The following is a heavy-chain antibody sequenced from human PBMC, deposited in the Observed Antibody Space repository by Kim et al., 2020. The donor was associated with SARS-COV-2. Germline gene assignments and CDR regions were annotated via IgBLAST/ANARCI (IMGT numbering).Heavy chain of an antibody. Sequence: GGSLRLSCAASGFTFSSYSMNWVRQAPGKGLEWVSSISSSSSYIYYADSVKGRFTISRDNAKNSLYLQMNSLRAEDTAVYYCARDGGGSGPSEVWFDPWGQGTLVTVSS. D-gene: IGHD6-19*01. CDR3: ARDGGGSGPSEVWFDP. V-gene: IGHV3-21*04. CDR1: GFTFSSYS. J-gene: IGHJ5*02. CDR2: ISSSSSYI.